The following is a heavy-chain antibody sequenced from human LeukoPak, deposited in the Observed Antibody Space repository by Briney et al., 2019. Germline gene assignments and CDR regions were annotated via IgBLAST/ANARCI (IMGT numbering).Heavy chain of an antibody. V-gene: IGHV1-69*13. Sequence: SVKVSCKASGGTFSSYAISWVRQAPGQGLEWMGGIIPIFGIANYAQKFQGRVTITADESTSTAYMELSSLSSEDTAVYYCAIWLPRGFDYWGQGTMVTVSS. CDR3: AIWLPRGFDY. CDR1: GGTFSSYA. D-gene: IGHD5-24*01. CDR2: IIPIFGIA. J-gene: IGHJ4*02.